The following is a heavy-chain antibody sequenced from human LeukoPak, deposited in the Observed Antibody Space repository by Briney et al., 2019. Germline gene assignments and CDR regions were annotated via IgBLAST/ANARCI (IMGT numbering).Heavy chain of an antibody. CDR3: ARDYCSSTSCYTVLDY. CDR2: SNAGNGNT. D-gene: IGHD2-2*02. V-gene: IGHV1-3*01. Sequence: ASVKVSCKASGYTVTSYAMHWVRQAPGQRLEWMGWSNAGNGNTKYSQKFQGRITITRDTSASTAYMELSSLRSEDTAVYYCARDYCSSTSCYTVLDYWGQGTLVTVSS. J-gene: IGHJ4*02. CDR1: GYTVTSYA.